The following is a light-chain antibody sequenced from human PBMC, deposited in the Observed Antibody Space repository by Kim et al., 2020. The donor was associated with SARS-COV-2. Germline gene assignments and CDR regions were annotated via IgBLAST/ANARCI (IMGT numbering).Light chain of an antibody. CDR1: SGSMASNY. V-gene: IGLV6-57*03. J-gene: IGLJ2*01. Sequence: TITISCTRSSGSMASNYVHWYQQRPGSAPTTVIYEDNQRLSGVPDRFSGSIDSSSNSASLTISGLTTEDEADYYCQSYDTSNQGVVFGGGTQLTVL. CDR3: QSYDTSNQGVV. CDR2: EDN.